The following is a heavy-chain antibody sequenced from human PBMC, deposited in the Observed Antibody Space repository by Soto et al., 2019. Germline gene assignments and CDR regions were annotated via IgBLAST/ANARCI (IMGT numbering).Heavy chain of an antibody. V-gene: IGHV3-23*01. Sequence: LRLSCAASGFTFSSYAMSWVRQAPGKGLEWVSAISGSGGSTYYADSVKGRFTISRDNSKNTLYLQMNSLRAEDTAVYYCAKDFYDSSGYYRPFDYWGQGTLVTV. CDR3: AKDFYDSSGYYRPFDY. J-gene: IGHJ4*02. CDR2: ISGSGGST. CDR1: GFTFSSYA. D-gene: IGHD3-22*01.